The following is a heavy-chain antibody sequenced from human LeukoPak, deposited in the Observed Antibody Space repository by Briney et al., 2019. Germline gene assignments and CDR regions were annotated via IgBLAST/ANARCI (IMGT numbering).Heavy chain of an antibody. CDR2: IYYSGST. CDR3: ASLTTVTQGYFDS. V-gene: IGHV4-59*08. CDR1: GGSITSYY. D-gene: IGHD4-17*01. Sequence: SGTLSLTCTVSGGSITSYYWSWIRQPPGKGLECIGYIYYSGSTNYNPSLKSRLTISVDASKNQFSLKLSSVTATDTAVYYCASLTTVTQGYFDSWGQGTLVTVSS. J-gene: IGHJ4*02.